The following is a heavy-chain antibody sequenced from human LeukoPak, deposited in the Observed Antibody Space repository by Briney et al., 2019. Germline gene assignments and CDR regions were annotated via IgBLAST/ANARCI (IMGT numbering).Heavy chain of an antibody. CDR1: GYTFTGYY. J-gene: IGHJ5*02. Sequence: GASVKVSCKASGYTFTGYYIHWVRQAPGQGLEWMGWINPNSGGTNYAQKFQGWVTMTRDTSISTAYMELSRLRSDDTAVYYCARGVMPTYYDILTGSHLTGGNWFDPWGQGTLVTVSS. D-gene: IGHD3-9*01. V-gene: IGHV1-2*04. CDR3: ARGVMPTYYDILTGSHLTGGNWFDP. CDR2: INPNSGGT.